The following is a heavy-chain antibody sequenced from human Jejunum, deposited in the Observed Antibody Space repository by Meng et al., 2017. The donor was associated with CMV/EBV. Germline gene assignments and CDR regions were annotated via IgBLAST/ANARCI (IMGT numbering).Heavy chain of an antibody. CDR3: TRGRINDS. D-gene: IGHD3-3*02. Sequence: VPCNASGSTVDHWDFNSVRQDPGQGFEWMGWMNLQTGNRGYAQRFQGRVTMTRNTSISTAYMELGRLRSEDTAVYYCTRGRINDSWGQGTLVTVSS. V-gene: IGHV1-8*01. CDR1: GSTVDHWD. CDR2: MNLQTGNR. J-gene: IGHJ4*02.